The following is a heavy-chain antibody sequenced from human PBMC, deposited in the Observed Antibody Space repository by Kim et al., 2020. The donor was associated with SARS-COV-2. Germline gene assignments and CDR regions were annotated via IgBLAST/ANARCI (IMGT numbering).Heavy chain of an antibody. D-gene: IGHD6-19*01. Sequence: TRDSPSFQGQVTISADKSISTAYLQWSSLKASDTAMYYCAIGSGWYYFDYWGQGTLVTVSS. CDR2: T. CDR3: AIGSGWYYFDY. J-gene: IGHJ4*02. V-gene: IGHV5-51*01.